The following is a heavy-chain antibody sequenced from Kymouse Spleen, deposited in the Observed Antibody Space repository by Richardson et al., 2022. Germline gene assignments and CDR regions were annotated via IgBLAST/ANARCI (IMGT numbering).Heavy chain of an antibody. V-gene: IGHV4-34*01. CDR3: ARKRTYYYGSGSPNWFDP. Sequence: QVQLQQWGAGLLKPSETLSLTCAVYGGSFSGYYWSWIRQPPGKGLEWIGEINHSGSTNYNPSLKSRVTISVDTSKNQFSLKLSSVTAADTAVYYCARKRTYYYGSGSPNWFDPWGQGTLVTVSS. CDR2: INHSGST. J-gene: IGHJ5*02. CDR1: GGSFSGYY. D-gene: IGHD3-10*01.